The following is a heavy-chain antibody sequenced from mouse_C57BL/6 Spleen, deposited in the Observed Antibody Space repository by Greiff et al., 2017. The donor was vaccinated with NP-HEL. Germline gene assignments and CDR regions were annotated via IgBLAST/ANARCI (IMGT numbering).Heavy chain of an antibody. Sequence: QVQLQQPGAELVRPGSSVKLSCKASGYTFTSYWMHWVKQRPIQGLEWIGNIDPSDSETHYNQKFKDKATLTVDKSSSTAYMQLSSLTSEDSAVYYCVREGYEYAMDYWGQGTSVTVSS. CDR3: VREGYEYAMDY. D-gene: IGHD2-14*01. CDR2: IDPSDSET. V-gene: IGHV1-52*01. J-gene: IGHJ4*01. CDR1: GYTFTSYW.